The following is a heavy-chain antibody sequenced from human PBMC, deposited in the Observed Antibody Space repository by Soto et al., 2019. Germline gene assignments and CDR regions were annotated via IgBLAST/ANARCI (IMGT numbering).Heavy chain of an antibody. V-gene: IGHV4-39*01. CDR3: ATHPPYGPLDH. CDR2: IYYSEYT. D-gene: IGHD4-17*01. CDR1: GGSISRSSNH. Sequence: SDTLSLTCTVSGGSISRSSNHWGWIRLLPGKGLERLGSIYYSEYTYYNRSPKRRVTISVDSSKNQFSLRLTSVTAADTAVYYCATHPPYGPLDHWGQGSLVTVSS. J-gene: IGHJ4*02.